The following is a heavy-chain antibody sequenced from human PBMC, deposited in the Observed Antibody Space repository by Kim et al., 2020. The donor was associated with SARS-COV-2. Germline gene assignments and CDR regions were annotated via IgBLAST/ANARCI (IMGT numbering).Heavy chain of an antibody. CDR2: VGDDGRTT. V-gene: IGHV3-23*01. CDR3: AKNHQPDILMDV. D-gene: IGHD3-9*01. Sequence: GGSLRLSCAASAFSFSSYPMSWVRQAPGMGLQWVSTVGDDGRTTDYADSVKGRFIISRDNSRNTLYLQMSSLRAEDTAIYFCAKNHQPDILMDVWGQGTT. J-gene: IGHJ6*02. CDR1: AFSFSSYP.